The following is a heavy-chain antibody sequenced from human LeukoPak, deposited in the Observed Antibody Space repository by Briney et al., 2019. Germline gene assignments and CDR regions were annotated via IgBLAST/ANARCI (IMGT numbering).Heavy chain of an antibody. V-gene: IGHV4-34*01. CDR1: RTSSSSYY. Sequence: PSETLSLTSAVSRTSSSSYYCSWISHPPGKGLEWIGEVNHSRYTNDNPSIKSRVTISVDTSKNQFSLRLRSVPAADTGVYFCARMTTGHDFWGQGTLVTVSS. D-gene: IGHD4-17*01. J-gene: IGHJ4*02. CDR3: ARMTTGHDF. CDR2: VNHSRYT.